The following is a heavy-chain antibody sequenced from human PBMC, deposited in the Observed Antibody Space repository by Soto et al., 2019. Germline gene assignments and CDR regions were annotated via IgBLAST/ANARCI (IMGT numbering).Heavy chain of an antibody. CDR2: ISSSSSTI. V-gene: IGHV3-48*02. D-gene: IGHD3-3*01. J-gene: IGHJ4*02. CDR3: ARAGSDYDFWSGYSSTFDY. CDR1: GFTFSSYS. Sequence: PGGSLRLSCAASGFTFSSYSMNWVRQAPGKGLEWVSYISSSSSTIYYADSVKGRFTISRDNAKNSLYLQMNSLRDEDTAVYYCARAGSDYDFWSGYSSTFDYWGQGTLVTVSS.